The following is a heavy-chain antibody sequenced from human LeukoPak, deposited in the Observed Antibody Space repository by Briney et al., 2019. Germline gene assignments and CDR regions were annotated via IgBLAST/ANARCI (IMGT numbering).Heavy chain of an antibody. CDR1: GGSINDCY. J-gene: IGHJ4*02. D-gene: IGHD3-22*01. CDR2: ISYTGFT. CDR3: ATGDGYYDSSGYYDY. Sequence: SETVSLTCTVSGGSINDCYWNWIRQPPGQGLEWIGYISYTGFTNYNPSLESRVTMSVDTSKNQFSLKLSSVTAADTAVYYCATGDGYYDSSGYYDYWGQGTLVTVSS. V-gene: IGHV4-59*08.